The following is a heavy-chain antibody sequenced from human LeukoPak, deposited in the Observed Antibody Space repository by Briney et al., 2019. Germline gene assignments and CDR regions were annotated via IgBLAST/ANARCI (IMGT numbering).Heavy chain of an antibody. Sequence: GASVKVSCKASGGTFSSYAISWVRQAPGQGLEWMGRIIPILGIANYAQKFQGRVTMTTDTSTSTVYMELSSLRSEDTAVYYCARDRERTMVRGALAGPMGYWGQGTLVTVSS. CDR3: ARDRERTMVRGALAGPMGY. J-gene: IGHJ4*02. D-gene: IGHD3-10*01. CDR1: GGTFSSYA. CDR2: IIPILGIA. V-gene: IGHV1-69*04.